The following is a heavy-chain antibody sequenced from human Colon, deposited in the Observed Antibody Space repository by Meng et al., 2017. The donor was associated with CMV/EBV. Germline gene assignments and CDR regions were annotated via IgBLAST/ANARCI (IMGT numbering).Heavy chain of an antibody. J-gene: IGHJ6*02. CDR2: INPSGGST. D-gene: IGHD1-1*01. Sequence: ASVKVSCKASGYTFTSYYMHWVRQAPGQGLEWMGIINPSGGSTSYAQKFQGRVTMTRDTSTSTVYMELSSLRSEDTAVYYCARGGTGTQVDYYYGMDVWGQGTTVTVSS. CDR3: ARGGTGTQVDYYYGMDV. CDR1: GYTFTSYY. V-gene: IGHV1-46*01.